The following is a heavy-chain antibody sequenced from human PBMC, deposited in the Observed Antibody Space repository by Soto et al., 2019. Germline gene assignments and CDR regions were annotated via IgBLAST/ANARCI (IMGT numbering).Heavy chain of an antibody. J-gene: IGHJ5*02. CDR1: GGTVASGHW. V-gene: IGHV4-4*02. CDR3: AREIVTAGWNNYFDP. D-gene: IGHD2-21*02. CDR2: VYHTGDT. Sequence: QVQLQESGPRLVKPSGSLSLTCGVSGGTVASGHWWSWVRQSPGGGLEWIGNVYHTGDTNLNPSLQSRVTISVDKSNNQFSLRLNSLTASDTAVYFCAREIVTAGWNNYFDPWGPGTLVTVSS.